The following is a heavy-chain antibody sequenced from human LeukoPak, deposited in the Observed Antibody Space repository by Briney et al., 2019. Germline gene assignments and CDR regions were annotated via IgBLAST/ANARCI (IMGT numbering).Heavy chain of an antibody. CDR3: ARDIIVVGPAAIRGMDV. V-gene: IGHV3-33*01. J-gene: IGHJ6*03. CDR1: GFTFSSYG. Sequence: GGSLRLSCAASGFTFSSYGMHWVRPAPGKGLEWVAVIWYYGSNKYYADSVKGRFTISRDNSKNTLYLQMNSLRAEDTAVYYCARDIIVVGPAAIRGMDVWGKGTTVTVSS. CDR2: IWYYGSNK. D-gene: IGHD2-2*02.